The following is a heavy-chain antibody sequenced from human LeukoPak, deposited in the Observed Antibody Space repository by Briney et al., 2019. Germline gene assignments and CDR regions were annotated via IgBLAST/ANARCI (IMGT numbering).Heavy chain of an antibody. CDR1: GGSISSSSYY. Sequence: SETLSLTCTVSGGSISSSSYYWGWIRQPPGEGLEWIGSIYYSGSTYYNPSLKSRVTISVDTSKNQFSLKLSSVTAADTAVYYCARRKIIPYFDYWGQGTLVTVSS. V-gene: IGHV4-39*01. CDR3: ARRKIIPYFDY. J-gene: IGHJ4*02. CDR2: IYYSGST.